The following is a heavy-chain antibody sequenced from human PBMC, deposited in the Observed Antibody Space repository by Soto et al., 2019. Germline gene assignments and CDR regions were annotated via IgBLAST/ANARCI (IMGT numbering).Heavy chain of an antibody. J-gene: IGHJ4*02. CDR1: GGSVCISV. CDR3: ATHMVRGVIRLSPFDQ. V-gene: IGHV1-69*13. Sequence: PAEVASKSCGGSVCISVVTGVRKAPGQGLEWMGGIIPIFGTANYAQKFQGRVTITADESTSTAYVELSSLRSEDTAVYYCATHMVRGVIRLSPFDQWGQGTLLTVSS. D-gene: IGHD3-10*01. CDR2: IIPIFGTA.